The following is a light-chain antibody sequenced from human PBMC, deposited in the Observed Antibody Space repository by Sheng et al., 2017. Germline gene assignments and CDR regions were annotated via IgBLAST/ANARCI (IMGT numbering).Light chain of an antibody. CDR3: QQYGSSPRT. CDR2: GAS. Sequence: EIVLTQSPGTLSLSPGERATLSCRASQSLSSTYLAWYQQKPGQAPRLLIYGASSRATGIPDRFSGSGSGTDFTLTISGLEPEDFAVYYCQQYGSSPRTFGQGTEGGKSN. CDR1: QSLSSTY. V-gene: IGKV3-20*01. J-gene: IGKJ1*01.